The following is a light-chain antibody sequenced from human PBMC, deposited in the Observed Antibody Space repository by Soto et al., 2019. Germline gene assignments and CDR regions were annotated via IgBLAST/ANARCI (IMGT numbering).Light chain of an antibody. CDR1: QSIGDN. V-gene: IGKV1-39*01. CDR3: LQHNSFPVT. CDR2: AAS. Sequence: DIQMTQSPSSLSASVGDRVTISCRASQSIGDNLNWYQQKPGTAPHLLIYAASSLQSGVPSRFSGSGSGTDFTLTISNLQPEDFATYYCLQHNSFPVTFGPGTKVDIK. J-gene: IGKJ3*01.